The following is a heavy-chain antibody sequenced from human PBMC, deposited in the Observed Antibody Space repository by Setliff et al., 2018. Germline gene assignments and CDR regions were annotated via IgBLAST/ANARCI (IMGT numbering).Heavy chain of an antibody. V-gene: IGHV1-2*07. CDR2: INANGGAN. D-gene: IGHD2-2*01. J-gene: IGHJ1*01. CDR3: ARGRQVHRHLVIVPAAAFGF. Sequence: ASVKVSCKASGYTFTDYYIHWIRQAPGQGLEWMGWINANGGANGQSYKFRGRVAMTRDTSISTVFMELNRLTSDDTAVYYCARGRQVHRHLVIVPAAAFGFWGQGARVTVSS. CDR1: GYTFTDYY.